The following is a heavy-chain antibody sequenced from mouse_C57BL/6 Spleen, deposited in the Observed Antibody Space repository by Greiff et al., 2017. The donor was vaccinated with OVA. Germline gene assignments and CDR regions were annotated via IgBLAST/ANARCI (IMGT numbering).Heavy chain of an antibody. CDR1: GFTFSSYA. D-gene: IGHD1-2*01. CDR3: AGDEITTAGGCAY. CDR2: ISDGGSYT. J-gene: IGHJ3*01. V-gene: IGHV5-4*01. Sequence: EVQGVESGGGLVKPGGSLKLSCAASGFTFSSYAMSWVRQTPEKRLEWVATISDGGSYTYYPDNVKGRFTISRDNAKNNLYLQMSHLKSEDTAMYYCAGDEITTAGGCAYWGQGTLVTVSA.